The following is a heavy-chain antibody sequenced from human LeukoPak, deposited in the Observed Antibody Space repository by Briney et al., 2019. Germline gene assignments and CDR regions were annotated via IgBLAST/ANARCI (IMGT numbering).Heavy chain of an antibody. CDR3: ARGPLYCSSTSCYRRAFDI. J-gene: IGHJ3*02. CDR2: INPNSGGT. CDR1: GYTFTGYY. D-gene: IGHD2-2*01. V-gene: IGHV1-2*02. Sequence: ASVKVSCKASGYTFTGYYMHWVRQAPGQGLEWMGWINPNSGGTNYAQKFQGRVTMTRDTSISTAYMELSRLRSDDTAVYYCARGPLYCSSTSCYRRAFDIWGQGTMVIVSS.